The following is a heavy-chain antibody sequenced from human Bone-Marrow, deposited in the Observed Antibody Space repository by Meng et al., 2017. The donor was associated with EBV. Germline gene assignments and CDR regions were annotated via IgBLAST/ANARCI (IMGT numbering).Heavy chain of an antibody. CDR2: SEQSGSI. CDR1: GASCRGVD. CDR3: ASCCSDGSCSTFYS. J-gene: IGHJ5*01. Sequence: LQPSDAGLFTPTANPPHTVAVYGASCRGVDRRSIRQRPAKGLERIGISEQSGSINNAQYLQSRVTIAIYTAKNQFTSKLISVTATDTAVYHCASCCSDGSCSTFYSWGQATLVTVSS. V-gene: IGHV4-34*01. D-gene: IGHD2-15*01.